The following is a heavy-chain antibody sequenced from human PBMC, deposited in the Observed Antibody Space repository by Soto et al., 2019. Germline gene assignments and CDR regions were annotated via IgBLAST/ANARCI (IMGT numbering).Heavy chain of an antibody. V-gene: IGHV3-30-3*01. D-gene: IGHD6-6*01. CDR2: ISYDGSNK. CDR1: GFTFSSYA. CDR3: TRDPQGIAARGIWFDY. J-gene: IGHJ4*02. Sequence: GGSLRLSCAASGFTFSSYAMHWVRQAPGKGLEWVAVISYDGSNKYYADSVKGRFTISSDNSKNTLYLQMNSLRAEDTAVYYCTRDPQGIAARGIWFDYWGQGTLVTVSS.